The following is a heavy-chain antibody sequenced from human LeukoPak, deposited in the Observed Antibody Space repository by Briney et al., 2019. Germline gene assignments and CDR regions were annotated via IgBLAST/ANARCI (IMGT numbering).Heavy chain of an antibody. J-gene: IGHJ4*02. V-gene: IGHV1-69*04. CDR3: ARDDGYDFWSGYFLD. CDR1: GGTFSSYA. D-gene: IGHD3-3*01. Sequence: SVKVSCKASGGTFSSYAISWVRQAPGQGLEWMGRIIPILGIANYAQKFQGRVTITADKSTSTAYMELSSLRPEDTAVYYCARDDGYDFWSGYFLDWGQGTLVTVSS. CDR2: IIPILGIA.